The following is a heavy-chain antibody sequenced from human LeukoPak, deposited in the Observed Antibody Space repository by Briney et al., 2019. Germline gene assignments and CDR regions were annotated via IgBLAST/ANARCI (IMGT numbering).Heavy chain of an antibody. D-gene: IGHD1-26*01. J-gene: IGHJ3*02. Sequence: GGSLRLSCAASGFTFSSYGMHWVRQAPGKGLEWVAVIWYDGSNKYYADSVKGRFTISRDNSKNTLYLQMDSLRAEDTAVYYCASRIGVGASDAFDIWGQGTMVTVSS. CDR2: IWYDGSNK. CDR1: GFTFSSYG. V-gene: IGHV3-33*01. CDR3: ASRIGVGASDAFDI.